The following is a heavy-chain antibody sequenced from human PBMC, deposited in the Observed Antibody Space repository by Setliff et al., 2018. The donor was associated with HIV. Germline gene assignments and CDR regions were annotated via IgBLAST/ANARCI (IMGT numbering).Heavy chain of an antibody. Sequence: ASVKVSCKASGYNFNTYGVSWVRQAPGPGPEWMGWISGFNAKTLYAPKFQDRVTLTTDTSTTTAHMELRSLRIDDTAIYYCARANSLLQYNEGWSPENPFNIWGQGTLVTVSS. D-gene: IGHD1-20*01. V-gene: IGHV1-18*01. CDR3: ARANSLLQYNEGWSPENPFNI. CDR2: ISGFNAKT. J-gene: IGHJ4*03. CDR1: GYNFNTYG.